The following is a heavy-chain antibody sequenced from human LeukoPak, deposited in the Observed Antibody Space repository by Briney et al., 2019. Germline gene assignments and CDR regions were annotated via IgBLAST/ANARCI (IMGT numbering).Heavy chain of an antibody. D-gene: IGHD6-13*01. CDR1: GFTFSSYG. CDR2: ISGSGDTT. V-gene: IGHV3-23*01. CDR3: AKGKYTGSWYYDS. J-gene: IGHJ5*01. Sequence: GGSLRLSCAASGFTFSSYGMSWVRQAPGRGLEWVSVISGSGDTTYYADSVKGRFTMSRDNSKNTLFLQMNSLRPEDTAIYYCAKGKYTGSWYYDSWGQGTLVSVSS.